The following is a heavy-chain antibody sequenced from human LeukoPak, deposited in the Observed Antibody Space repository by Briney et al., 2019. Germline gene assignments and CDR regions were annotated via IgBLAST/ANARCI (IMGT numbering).Heavy chain of an antibody. CDR3: TRESVDAFDI. CDR1: GGSISNYY. J-gene: IGHJ3*02. V-gene: IGHV4-59*01. CDR2: IYYSGST. Sequence: SETLSLTCTVSGGSISNYYWSWIRQPPGKGLEWIGYIYYSGSTNYNPSLKSRVTISIDTSKNQFSLKLSSVTAADTAVYYCTRESVDAFDIWGQGTMVTVSS.